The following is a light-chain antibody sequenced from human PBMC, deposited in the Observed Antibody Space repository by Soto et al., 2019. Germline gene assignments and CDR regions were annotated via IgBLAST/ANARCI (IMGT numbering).Light chain of an antibody. CDR2: DNN. CDR3: QSYDSTLSDRYV. Sequence: QSVLTQPPSVSAAPGQKVTISCSGSTSNIGNSYVSWYQQPPGTAPKLLIYDNNKRPSGIPDRFSGSKSGTSASLTITGLQAEDEGDYYCQSYDSTLSDRYVFGTGTKLTVL. V-gene: IGLV1-51*01. CDR1: TSNIGNSY. J-gene: IGLJ1*01.